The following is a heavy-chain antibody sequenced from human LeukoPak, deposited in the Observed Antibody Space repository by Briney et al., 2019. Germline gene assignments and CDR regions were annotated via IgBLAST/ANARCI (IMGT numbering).Heavy chain of an antibody. CDR2: IIPIFGTA. CDR1: GGTFSSYA. D-gene: IGHD2-2*01. Sequence: SVKVSCKASGGTFSSYAISWVRQAPGQGLEWMGGIIPIFGTANYAQKFQGRVTITTDESTSTAYMELSSLRSEDTAVYYCARGCSSTSCYGGEGWFGPWGQGTLVTVSS. V-gene: IGHV1-69*05. CDR3: ARGCSSTSCYGGEGWFGP. J-gene: IGHJ5*02.